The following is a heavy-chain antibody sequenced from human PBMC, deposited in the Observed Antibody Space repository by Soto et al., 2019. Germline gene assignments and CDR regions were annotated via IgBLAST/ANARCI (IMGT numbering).Heavy chain of an antibody. D-gene: IGHD3-9*01. J-gene: IGHJ6*02. CDR3: GIFTGPSAYYNGMDV. CDR1: GFTFSGYW. CDR2: ITSEGSST. V-gene: IGHV3-74*01. Sequence: GGSLRLSCAASGFTFSGYWMHWVRQAPGKGLAWVSHITSEGSSTTYADSVKGRFTISRDNAKNTLYLQMNSLRAEDTAVYYCGIFTGPSAYYNGMDVCGQGTTVTVSS.